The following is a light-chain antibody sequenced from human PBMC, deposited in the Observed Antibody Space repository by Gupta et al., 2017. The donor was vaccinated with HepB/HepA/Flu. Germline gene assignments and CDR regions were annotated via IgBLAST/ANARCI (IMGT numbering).Light chain of an antibody. Sequence: EIVLTQYPVTLSLSPGERATLSCRASQSVSRYLAWYQQKPGQPPSLLVFDASNRATGVPARFSGSGSGTDFTLTISSLEPEDFAVYYCHQRINWPLTFGGGTRVEIK. J-gene: IGKJ4*01. CDR1: QSVSRY. CDR3: HQRINWPLT. CDR2: DAS. V-gene: IGKV3-11*01.